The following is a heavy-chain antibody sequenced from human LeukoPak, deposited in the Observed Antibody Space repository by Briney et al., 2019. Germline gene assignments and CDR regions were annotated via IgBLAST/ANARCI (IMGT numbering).Heavy chain of an antibody. CDR3: ARLFDSSSSYYYYYGMDV. CDR2: IYYSGST. D-gene: IGHD6-6*01. J-gene: IGHJ6*02. V-gene: IGHV4-39*01. Sequence: SETLSLTCTVSGGSISSSSYYWGWIRQPPGKGLEWIGSIYYSGSTYYNLSLKSRVTISVDTSKNQFSLKLSSVTAADTAVYYCARLFDSSSSYYYYYGMDVWGQGTTVTVSS. CDR1: GGSISSSSYY.